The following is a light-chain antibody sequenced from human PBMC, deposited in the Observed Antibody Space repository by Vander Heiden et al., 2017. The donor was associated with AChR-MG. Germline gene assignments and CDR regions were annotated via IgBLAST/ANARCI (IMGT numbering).Light chain of an antibody. CDR3: QQDDWNPPWT. Sequence: DIVMTQSPDSLAVSLGERATINCKSSQSVLFSSNNKNYLAWYQQKPGQPPKLLFYWASTRQSGVPDRCSGGGSATDFTLTISSLHAEDVAVYYCQQDDWNPPWTFGQGTKVEIK. CDR1: QSVLFSSNNKNY. V-gene: IGKV4-1*01. J-gene: IGKJ1*01. CDR2: WAS.